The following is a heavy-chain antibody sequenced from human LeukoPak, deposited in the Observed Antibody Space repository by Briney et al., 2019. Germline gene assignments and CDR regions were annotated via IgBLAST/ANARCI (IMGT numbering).Heavy chain of an antibody. Sequence: GGSLRLSCAASGITFSSYAMHWVRQAPGKGLEWVAVISYDGSNKYYADSVKGRFTISRDNSKNTLYLQMNSLRAEDTAVYYCARDCGIEYYYYGMDVWGQGTTVTVSS. J-gene: IGHJ6*02. CDR3: ARDCGIEYYYYGMDV. CDR2: ISYDGSNK. D-gene: IGHD2-15*01. V-gene: IGHV3-30*04. CDR1: GITFSSYA.